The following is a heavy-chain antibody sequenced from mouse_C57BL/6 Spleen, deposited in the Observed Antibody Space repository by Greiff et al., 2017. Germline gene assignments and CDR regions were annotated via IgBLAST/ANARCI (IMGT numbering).Heavy chain of an antibody. CDR2: ISSGSSTI. Sequence: EVHLVESGGGLVKPGGSLKLSCAASGFTFSDYGMHWVRQAPEKGLEWVAYISSGSSTIYYADTVKGRFTISRDNAKNTLCLQMTSLRSEDTAMYYCARGGLTGTAWFADWGQGTLVTVSA. CDR3: ARGGLTGTAWFAD. J-gene: IGHJ3*01. V-gene: IGHV5-17*01. CDR1: GFTFSDYG. D-gene: IGHD4-1*01.